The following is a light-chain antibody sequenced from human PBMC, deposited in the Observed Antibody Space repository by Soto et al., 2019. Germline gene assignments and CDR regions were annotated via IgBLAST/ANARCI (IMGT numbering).Light chain of an antibody. V-gene: IGKV3-20*01. Sequence: EIVLTQSPGTLSLSPGERATLSCRASQSVSSSYLAWYQQILGQAPRLLIYGASSRTTGIPDRFSGSGSGTDFSLTISRLEPEDFAVYYCQQYGSSPPLTFGGGTKVEIK. J-gene: IGKJ4*01. CDR2: GAS. CDR3: QQYGSSPPLT. CDR1: QSVSSSY.